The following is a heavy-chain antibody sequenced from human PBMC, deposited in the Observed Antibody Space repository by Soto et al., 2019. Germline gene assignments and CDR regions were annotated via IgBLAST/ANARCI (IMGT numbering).Heavy chain of an antibody. Sequence: SGPTLVNPTQTLTLACTFSGFSLSTSGGGVGWIRQPPGKALEWLALIYWDDDKRYSPSLKSRLTITKDTSKNQVVLTMTNMDPVDTATYYCAHRLSGRRVFGSSWAFDYWAQGTLVTVSS. CDR1: GFSLSTSGGG. J-gene: IGHJ4*02. V-gene: IGHV2-5*02. CDR2: IYWDDDK. CDR3: AHRLSGRRVFGSSWAFDY. D-gene: IGHD6-13*01.